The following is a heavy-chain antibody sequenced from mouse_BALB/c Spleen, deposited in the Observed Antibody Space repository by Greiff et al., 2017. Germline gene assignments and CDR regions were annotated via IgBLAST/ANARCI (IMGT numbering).Heavy chain of an antibody. D-gene: IGHD2-4*01. V-gene: IGHV5-6-5*01. CDR1: GFTFSSYA. CDR2: ISSGGST. J-gene: IGHJ4*01. Sequence: EVQGVESGGGLVKPGGSLKLSCAASGFTFSSYAMSWVRQTPEKRLEWVASISSGGSTYYPDSVKGRFTISRDNARNILYLQMSSLRSEDTAMYYCARYYDDGAMDYWGQGTSVTVSS. CDR3: ARYYDDGAMDY.